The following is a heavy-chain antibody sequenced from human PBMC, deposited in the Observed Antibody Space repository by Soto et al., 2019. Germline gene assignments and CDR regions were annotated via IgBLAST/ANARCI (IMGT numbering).Heavy chain of an antibody. CDR1: GFTFSDYY. D-gene: IGHD1-7*01. V-gene: IGHV3-11*06. CDR3: ARGGVKGTTSRGQVYN. CDR2: ISSSGDST. J-gene: IGHJ4*02. Sequence: QVQVVESGGGLVKPGGSLRLSCAASGFTFSDYYMRWIRQAPGKGLEWVSFISSSGDSTKYADSVKGRFTISRDNAKNSLYLQLNSLRAEDTAVYYCARGGVKGTTSRGQVYNWGQGTLVTVSS.